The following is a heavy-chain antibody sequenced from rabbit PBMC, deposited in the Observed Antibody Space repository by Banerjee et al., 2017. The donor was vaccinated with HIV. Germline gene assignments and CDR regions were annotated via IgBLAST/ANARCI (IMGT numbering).Heavy chain of an antibody. Sequence: QSLEESGGDLVKPGASLTLTCTASGFSFSSNYYMCWVRQAPGKGLEWIGCIYIGSGNTYYASWAKGRFTISKTSSTTVTLQMTSLTAADTATYFCARRYIYDYADYGAGNFNLWGPGTLVTVS. CDR1: GFSFSSNYY. CDR3: ARRYIYDYADYGAGNFNL. CDR2: IYIGSGNT. V-gene: IGHV1S40*01. J-gene: IGHJ4*01. D-gene: IGHD6-1*01.